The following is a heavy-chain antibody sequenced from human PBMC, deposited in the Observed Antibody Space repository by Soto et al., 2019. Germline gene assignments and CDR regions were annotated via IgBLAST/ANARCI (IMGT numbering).Heavy chain of an antibody. CDR1: GGSLSSSSYY. CDR3: ARPRVFSGYAWRYFYS. D-gene: IGHD3-22*01. V-gene: IGHV4-39*01. J-gene: IGHJ4*02. Sequence: SEPLSLTCTVSGGSLSSSSYYWGWIRQPPGKGLEWIGNIYYSGSTYYNPSLKSRVTMSVDTSKNQFSLKLSSVTATDTAVYYCARPRVFSGYAWRYFYSWGQANVVTVSA. CDR2: IYYSGST.